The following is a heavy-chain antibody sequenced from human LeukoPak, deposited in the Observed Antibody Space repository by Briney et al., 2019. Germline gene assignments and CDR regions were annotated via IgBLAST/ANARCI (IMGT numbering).Heavy chain of an antibody. CDR3: VRVQSGSYARYGMDV. J-gene: IGHJ6*02. V-gene: IGHV1-8*01. CDR1: GYTFTSYD. Sequence: ASVKVSCKASGYTFTSYDINWVRQATGQGLEWMGWMNPNSGSTGYTQKFQGRVTMTRSTSISTAYMELSSLRSEDTAVYYCVRVQSGSYARYGMDVWGQGTTVTVSS. CDR2: MNPNSGST. D-gene: IGHD1-26*01.